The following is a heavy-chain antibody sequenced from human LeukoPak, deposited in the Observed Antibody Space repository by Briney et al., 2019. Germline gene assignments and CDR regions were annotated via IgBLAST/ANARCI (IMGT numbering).Heavy chain of an antibody. V-gene: IGHV4-59*01. D-gene: IGHD1-14*01. CDR3: ARATNVGFFYYYGMDV. CDR2: IYDSGIT. CDR1: GASIKTYY. J-gene: IGHJ6*02. Sequence: SETLSLTCTVSGASIKTYYWSWIRQPAGKGLEWIGWIYDSGITTYNPSLESRVTISIDTSKNQFSLKLSSVTAADTAMYYCARATNVGFFYYYGMDVWGQGTTVTVSS.